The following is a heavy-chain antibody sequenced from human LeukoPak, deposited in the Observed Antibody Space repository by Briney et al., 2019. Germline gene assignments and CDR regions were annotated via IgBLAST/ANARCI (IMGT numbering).Heavy chain of an antibody. CDR2: IYYSGST. D-gene: IGHD6-19*01. CDR1: GGSISSYY. V-gene: IGHV4-59*01. Sequence: SETLSLTCTVSGGSISSYYWSWIRQPPGKRLEWIGYIYYSGSTNYNPSLKSRVTISVDTSKNQFSLKLSSVTAADTAVYYCARQSIAVRGADYWGQGTLVTVSS. J-gene: IGHJ4*02. CDR3: ARQSIAVRGADY.